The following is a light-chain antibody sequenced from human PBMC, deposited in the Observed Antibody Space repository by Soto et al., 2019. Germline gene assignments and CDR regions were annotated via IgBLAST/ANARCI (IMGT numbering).Light chain of an antibody. Sequence: DIVMTQSPDSLAVSLGERATINCKSSQSVLYSSNNKNYLAWYQQRPGQPPKLLIYWASTRESGVPDRFSGSGSGTDFTLTITSLQAEDVAVYYCQQYERTTPTVGQGTKVDIK. V-gene: IGKV4-1*01. CDR2: WAS. CDR3: QQYERTTPT. CDR1: QSVLYSSNNKNY. J-gene: IGKJ2*01.